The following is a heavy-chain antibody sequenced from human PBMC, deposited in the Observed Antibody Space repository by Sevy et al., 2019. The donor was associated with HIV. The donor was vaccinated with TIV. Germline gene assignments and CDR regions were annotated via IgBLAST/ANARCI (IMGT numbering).Heavy chain of an antibody. Sequence: GGSLRLSCAASGFTFNDYNLSWIRQAPGKGLEWISYISTSTSTTTIYYADSVKGRFTISRDNAKNSIYLQMNSLRVVDTAVHYCARAAGWFDAWGQGTLVTVSS. V-gene: IGHV3-11*01. CDR2: ISTSTSTTTI. CDR1: GFTFNDYN. CDR3: ARAAGWFDA. J-gene: IGHJ5*02.